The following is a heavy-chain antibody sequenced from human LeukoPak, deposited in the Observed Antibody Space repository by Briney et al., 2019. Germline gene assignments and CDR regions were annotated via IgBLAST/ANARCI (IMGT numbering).Heavy chain of an antibody. V-gene: IGHV3-74*01. CDR3: AKPRFTSSCFDP. D-gene: IGHD3-3*01. Sequence: GGSLRLSCAVSGFTFSSSWMHWVRQAPGKGLVWFSRINSDGSVTNYADSVKGRFTISRDNAKNTPYLQMNSLRADDTAVYYCAKPRFTSSCFDPWGQGTLVTVSS. CDR1: GFTFSSSW. CDR2: INSDGSVT. J-gene: IGHJ5*02.